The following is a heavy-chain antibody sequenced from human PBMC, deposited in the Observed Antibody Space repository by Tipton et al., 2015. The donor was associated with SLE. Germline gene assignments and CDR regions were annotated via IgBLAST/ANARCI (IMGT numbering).Heavy chain of an antibody. Sequence: QVQLVQSGVEVKKPGASVKVSCKASGYTFTSFDINWVRQATGQGLEWMGWMNPNSGNTAYAQKFQGRVTMTRDTSISTAYMELSSLRSEDTAVYYCARAPPQLGFDYWGQGTLVTVSS. CDR3: ARAPPQLGFDY. CDR1: GYTFTSFD. D-gene: IGHD5-24*01. J-gene: IGHJ4*02. V-gene: IGHV1-8*01. CDR2: MNPNSGNT.